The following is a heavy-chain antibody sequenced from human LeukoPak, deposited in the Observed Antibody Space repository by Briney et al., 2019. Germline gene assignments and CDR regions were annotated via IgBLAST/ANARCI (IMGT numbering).Heavy chain of an antibody. Sequence: SETLSLTCTVSGGSISSYYWSWIRQPAGKGLEWIGRIYTSGSTNYNPFLKSRVTVSVDTSKNQFSLKLSSVTAADTAVYYCARAATYYYDSSGYPNWFDPWGQGTLVTVSS. CDR3: ARAATYYYDSSGYPNWFDP. J-gene: IGHJ5*02. CDR1: GGSISSYY. V-gene: IGHV4-4*07. D-gene: IGHD3-22*01. CDR2: IYTSGST.